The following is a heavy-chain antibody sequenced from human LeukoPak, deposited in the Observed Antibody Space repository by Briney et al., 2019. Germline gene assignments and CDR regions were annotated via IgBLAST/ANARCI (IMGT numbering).Heavy chain of an antibody. CDR3: ARTTEGGYSYGYFYYYYMDV. CDR1: GYSISSGYY. V-gene: IGHV4-38-2*02. Sequence: SETLSFTCTVSGYSISSGYYWGWIRQPPGKGLEWIGSIYHSGSTYYNPSLKSRVTISVDTSKNQFSLKLSSVTAADTAVYYCARTTEGGYSYGYFYYYYMDVWGKGTTVTISS. CDR2: IYHSGST. D-gene: IGHD5-18*01. J-gene: IGHJ6*03.